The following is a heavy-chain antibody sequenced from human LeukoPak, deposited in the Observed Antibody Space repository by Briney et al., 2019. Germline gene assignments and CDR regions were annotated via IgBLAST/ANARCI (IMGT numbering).Heavy chain of an antibody. J-gene: IGHJ3*02. D-gene: IGHD6-13*01. CDR1: GYTFTSYY. Sequence: VASVRVSCKASGYTFTSYYMHWVRQAPGQGLEWMGIINPSGGSTSYAQKFQGRVTITTDESTSTAYMELSSLRSEDTAVYYCAREGSLDAFDIWGQGTMVTVSS. CDR2: INPSGGST. V-gene: IGHV1-46*01. CDR3: AREGSLDAFDI.